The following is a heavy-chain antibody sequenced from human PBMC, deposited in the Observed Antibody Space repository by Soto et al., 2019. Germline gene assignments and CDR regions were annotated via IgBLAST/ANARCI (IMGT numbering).Heavy chain of an antibody. D-gene: IGHD1-7*01. J-gene: IGHJ4*02. V-gene: IGHV3-7*03. CDR3: ATLVWPGTYFDY. CDR1: GFTFSNYA. Sequence: SLRLSCAASGFTFSNYAMSCVRQAPGKGLEWVANIKPAAGDTNYVDSVKGRFTISRDNAKNSLYLQMDSLRAEDTAVYYCATLVWPGTYFDYWGQGTLVTVSS. CDR2: IKPAAGDT.